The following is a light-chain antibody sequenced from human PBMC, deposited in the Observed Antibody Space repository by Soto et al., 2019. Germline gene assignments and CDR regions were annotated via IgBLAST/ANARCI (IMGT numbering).Light chain of an antibody. CDR3: PQRSNRPPGP. CDR2: GAS. Sequence: EIVMTQSPATLSVSLGERATLSCRASQDISSSLAWYQQIPGQAPRLLIYGASNRATGVPARFSGSGSGTDFTLTISSLEPEDFVFYYCPQRSNRPPGPFGQGTKVDIK. CDR1: QDISSS. J-gene: IGKJ1*01. V-gene: IGKV3-11*01.